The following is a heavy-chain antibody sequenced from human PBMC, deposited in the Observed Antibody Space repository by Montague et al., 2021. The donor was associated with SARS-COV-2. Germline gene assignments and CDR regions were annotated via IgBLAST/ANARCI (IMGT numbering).Heavy chain of an antibody. CDR1: GASISSYY. Sequence: SETLSLTCTVSGASISSYYWSWIRQPPGKGLEWIGYIYYSGSTNYNPSLKSRVTISVDTSKNQFSLKLSSVTAADTAVYYCARIRCITIFGVVITPSYYGMDVWGQGTTVTVSS. CDR3: ARIRCITIFGVVITPSYYGMDV. J-gene: IGHJ6*02. D-gene: IGHD3-3*01. CDR2: IYYSGST. V-gene: IGHV4-59*12.